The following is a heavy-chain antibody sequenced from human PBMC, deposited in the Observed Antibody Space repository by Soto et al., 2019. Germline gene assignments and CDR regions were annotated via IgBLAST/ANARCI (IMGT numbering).Heavy chain of an antibody. CDR1: GYRITNNW. Sequence: PVESLKISCNGSGYRITNNWIAWVRQVPGKGLEWMGVIFFGDSDTRYSPSFQGQVTISADKSISTAYLQWSSLTASDTAMYYCARHYNGFDYWGQGTPVTVSS. D-gene: IGHD3-10*01. V-gene: IGHV5-51*01. CDR2: IFFGDSDT. J-gene: IGHJ4*02. CDR3: ARHYNGFDY.